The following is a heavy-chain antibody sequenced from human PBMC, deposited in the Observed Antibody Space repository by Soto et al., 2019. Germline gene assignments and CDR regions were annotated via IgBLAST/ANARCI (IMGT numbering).Heavy chain of an antibody. CDR3: ARAVRGSYSPLPSVMDV. D-gene: IGHD1-26*01. Sequence: GSLRLSCAASGFTFSSYAMHWVRQAPGKGLEYVSAIRSNGGNTYYANSVKGRFTISRDNSKNTLYLQMGSLRAEDMAVYYCARAVRGSYSPLPSVMDVWGQGTTVTVSS. V-gene: IGHV3-64*01. CDR1: GFTFSSYA. CDR2: IRSNGGNT. J-gene: IGHJ6*02.